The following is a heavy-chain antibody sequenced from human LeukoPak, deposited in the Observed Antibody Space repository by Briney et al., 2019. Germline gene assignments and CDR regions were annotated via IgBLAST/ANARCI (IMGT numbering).Heavy chain of an antibody. V-gene: IGHV4-34*01. D-gene: IGHD3-9*01. CDR1: GGSFSGYY. CDR3: ARWVRYFDWFCDY. CDR2: INHSGST. Sequence: PSETLSLTCAVYGGSFSGYYWSWIRQPPGKGLEWIGEINHSGSTNYNPSLKSRVTISVDTSKNQFSLKLSSVTAADTAVYYCARWVRYFDWFCDYWGQGTLVTVSS. J-gene: IGHJ4*02.